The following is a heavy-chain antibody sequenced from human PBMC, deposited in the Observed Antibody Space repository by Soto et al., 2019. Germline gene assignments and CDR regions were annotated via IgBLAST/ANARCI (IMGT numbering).Heavy chain of an antibody. CDR1: GFTVSSNY. CDR3: ARGTDLRNWYFDL. Sequence: EVQLVESGGGLVQPGGSLRLSCAASGFTVSSNYMSWVRQAPGKGLGWVSVIYSGGSTYYADSVKGRFTISRDNSKNTLYLQMNSLRAEDTAVYYCARGTDLRNWYFDLWGRGTLVTVSS. CDR2: IYSGGST. D-gene: IGHD2-21*02. V-gene: IGHV3-66*01. J-gene: IGHJ2*01.